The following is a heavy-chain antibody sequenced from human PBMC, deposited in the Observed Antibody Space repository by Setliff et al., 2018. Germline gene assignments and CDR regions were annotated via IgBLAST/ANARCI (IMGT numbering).Heavy chain of an antibody. J-gene: IGHJ6*02. CDR2: ISGSGGST. V-gene: IGHV3-23*01. CDR1: GFTFNNYA. D-gene: IGHD3-3*01. CDR3: AKGLRGVVYYYYGLDV. Sequence: QAGGSLRLSCAASGFTFNNYAMIWVRQAPGKGLEWVSAISGSGGSTYYADSVKGRFTISRDNSKNTLYLQMNSLRAEDTAVYYCAKGLRGVVYYYYGLDVWGQGTTVTVSS.